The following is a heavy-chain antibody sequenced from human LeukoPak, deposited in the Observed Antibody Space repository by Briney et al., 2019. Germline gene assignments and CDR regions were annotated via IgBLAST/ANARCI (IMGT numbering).Heavy chain of an antibody. CDR3: ARAWGYSYGPFDY. CDR1: GGTFSSYA. V-gene: IGHV1-69*04. D-gene: IGHD5-18*01. CDR2: IIPILGIA. J-gene: IGHJ4*02. Sequence: EASVKVSCKASGGTFSSYAISWVRQAPGQGLEWMGRIIPILGIANYAQKFQGRVTITADKSTSTAYMELSSLRSEDTAVYYCARAWGYSYGPFDYWGQGTLVTVSS.